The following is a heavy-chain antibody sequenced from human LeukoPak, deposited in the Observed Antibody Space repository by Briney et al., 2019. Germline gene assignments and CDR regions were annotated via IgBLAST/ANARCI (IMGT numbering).Heavy chain of an antibody. J-gene: IGHJ4*02. D-gene: IGHD3-10*01. CDR1: GFTIGTFD. V-gene: IGHV3-23*01. CDR2: LACLDASCTE. Sequence: GGSLRLSCAASGFTIGTFDMSWVRQAPGKGLEWVSTLACLDASCTEYYSDSVKGRLSISRDKAKSALSLQVNSLRVEDTAMYYCVRDSEGSFDYWGQGTLVTVSS. CDR3: VRDSEGSFDY.